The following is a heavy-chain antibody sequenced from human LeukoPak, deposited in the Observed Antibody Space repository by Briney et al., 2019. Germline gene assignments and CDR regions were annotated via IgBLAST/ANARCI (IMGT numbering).Heavy chain of an antibody. CDR2: ISGSGGST. V-gene: IGHV3-23*01. J-gene: IGHJ4*02. D-gene: IGHD3-22*01. CDR3: AKDYDSSGYYYLYYFDY. CDR1: GFTFSSYS. Sequence: GGSLRLSCAASGFTFSSYSMVWVRQAPGKGLEWVSAISGSGGSTYYADSVKGRFTISRDNSKNTLYLQMNSLRAEDTAVYYCAKDYDSSGYYYLYYFDYWGQGTLVTVSS.